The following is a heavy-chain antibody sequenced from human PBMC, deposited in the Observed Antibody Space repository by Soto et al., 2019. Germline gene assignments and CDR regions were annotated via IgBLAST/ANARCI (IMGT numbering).Heavy chain of an antibody. J-gene: IGHJ4*02. CDR1: GGSFSGYY. Sequence: SETLSLTCAVYGGSFSGYYWSWIRPPPGKGLEWIGEINHSGSTNYNPSLKSRVTISVDTSKNQFSLKLSSVTAADTAVYYCARGAYCSSTSCYQFDYWGQGTLVTVSS. CDR2: INHSGST. V-gene: IGHV4-34*01. CDR3: ARGAYCSSTSCYQFDY. D-gene: IGHD2-2*01.